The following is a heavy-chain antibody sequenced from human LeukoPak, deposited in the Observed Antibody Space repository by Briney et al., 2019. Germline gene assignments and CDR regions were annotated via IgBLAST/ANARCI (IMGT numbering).Heavy chain of an antibody. D-gene: IGHD6-19*01. J-gene: IGHJ2*01. CDR1: GGSVSSGSYY. CDR3: ARDSVAVTPSWYFDL. V-gene: IGHV4-61*01. Sequence: SETLSLTCTVSGGSVSSGSYYWSWIRQPPGKGLEWIGYIYYSGSTNYNPSLKSRVTISVDTSKNQFSLKLSSVTAADTAVYYCARDSVAVTPSWYFDLWGRGTLVTVSS. CDR2: IYYSGST.